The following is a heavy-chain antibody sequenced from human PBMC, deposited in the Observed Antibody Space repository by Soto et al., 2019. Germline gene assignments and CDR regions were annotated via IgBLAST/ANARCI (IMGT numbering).Heavy chain of an antibody. CDR2: INGYGHGA. V-gene: IGHV1-18*01. D-gene: IGHD7-27*01. CDR1: GYSFTTYG. Sequence: QVQLVQSGAEVRQPGASVKVSCKASGYSFTTYGMSWVRQAPGQGLEYMGWINGYGHGAKYVQRFQGRFSMTTDTSTNTVYMDLRSLTSVDTAVYYCVRDLTGDFYSWGQGTVVIVSP. J-gene: IGHJ4*02. CDR3: VRDLTGDFYS.